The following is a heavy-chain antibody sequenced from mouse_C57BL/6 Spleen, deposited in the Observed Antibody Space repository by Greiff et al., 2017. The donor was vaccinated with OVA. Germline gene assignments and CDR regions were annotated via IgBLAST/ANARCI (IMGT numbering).Heavy chain of an antibody. CDR2: IYPGSGST. J-gene: IGHJ4*01. CDR3: ARVYYGYDNAMDY. D-gene: IGHD2-2*01. V-gene: IGHV1-55*01. CDR1: GCTFTSYW. Sequence: QVQLQQPGAELVKPGASVKMSCKASGCTFTSYWITWVKQRPGQGLEWIGDIYPGSGSTNYNEKFKCKATLTVDTSSSTAYMQLSSLTSEDSAVYYCARVYYGYDNAMDYWGQGTSVTVSS.